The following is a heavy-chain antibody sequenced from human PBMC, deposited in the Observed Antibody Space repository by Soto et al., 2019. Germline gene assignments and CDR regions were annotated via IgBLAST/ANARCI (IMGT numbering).Heavy chain of an antibody. Sequence: QLQLQESGPGLVKPSGTLSLTCGVSGGSLSTPVWWSWVRLPPGKGLEWIGEVFHSGSANYNPSLQSRVTISLDKSTNQFSLRLRSVTAADTAVYYCARKAWTRLDYWGQGALVTVSS. CDR2: VFHSGSA. V-gene: IGHV4-4*02. J-gene: IGHJ4*02. D-gene: IGHD1-1*01. CDR1: GGSLSTPVW. CDR3: ARKAWTRLDY.